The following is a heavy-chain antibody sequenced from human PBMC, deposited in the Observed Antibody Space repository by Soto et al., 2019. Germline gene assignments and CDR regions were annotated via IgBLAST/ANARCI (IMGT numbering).Heavy chain of an antibody. CDR1: GYAFTGYY. Sequence: ASVKVSCKASGYAFTGYYMHWVRQAPGQGLEWMGWINPNSGGTNYAQKFQGWVTMTRDTYISTAYMELSRLRSDDTAVYYCARGAEFRGTEYYYYYYMDVWGKGSTVTVSS. CDR2: INPNSGGT. D-gene: IGHD3-16*01. V-gene: IGHV1-2*04. CDR3: ARGAEFRGTEYYYYYYMDV. J-gene: IGHJ6*03.